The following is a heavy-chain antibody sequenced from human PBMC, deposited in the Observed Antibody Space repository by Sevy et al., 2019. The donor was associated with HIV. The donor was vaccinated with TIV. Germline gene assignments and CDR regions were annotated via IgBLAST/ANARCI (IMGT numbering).Heavy chain of an antibody. Sequence: GGSLRLSCAASGFTFSSNAMSWVRQAPGKGLEWVSAISGSGGSTYYADSVKGRFTISRDNSKNTLYLQMNSLRAEDTAVYYCAKGSVVAAARRWSGFDYWGQGTLVTVSS. CDR3: AKGSVVAAARRWSGFDY. D-gene: IGHD6-6*01. CDR2: ISGSGGST. V-gene: IGHV3-23*01. J-gene: IGHJ4*02. CDR1: GFTFSSNA.